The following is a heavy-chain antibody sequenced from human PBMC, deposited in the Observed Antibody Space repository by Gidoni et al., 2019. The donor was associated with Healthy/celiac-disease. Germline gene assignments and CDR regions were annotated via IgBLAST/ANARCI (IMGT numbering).Heavy chain of an antibody. D-gene: IGHD5-12*01. CDR3: AKENRKRWLQQNYYYYYGMDV. CDR2: ISGSGGST. CDR1: VFTFSSYA. Sequence: EVQLLESGGGLVQPGGSLRLSCAASVFTFSSYAMRWVRQAPGKGLEWVSAISGSGGSTYYADSVKGRFTISRDNSKNTLYLQMNSLRPEDTAIYYCAKENRKRWLQQNYYYYYGMDVWGQGTTVTVSS. V-gene: IGHV3-23*01. J-gene: IGHJ6*02.